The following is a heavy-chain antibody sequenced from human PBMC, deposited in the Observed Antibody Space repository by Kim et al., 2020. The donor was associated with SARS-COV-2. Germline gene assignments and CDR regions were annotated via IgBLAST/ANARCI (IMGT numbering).Heavy chain of an antibody. CDR2: IIPIFGTA. D-gene: IGHD3-9*01. J-gene: IGHJ6*02. CDR1: GGTFSSYA. Sequence: SVKVSCKASGGTFSSYAISWVRQAPGQGLEWMGGIIPIFGTANYAQKFQGRVTITADESTSTAYMELSSLRSEDTAVYYCAKFSYYDILTGSYYYYYYGMDVWGQGTTVTVSS. CDR3: AKFSYYDILTGSYYYYYYGMDV. V-gene: IGHV1-69*13.